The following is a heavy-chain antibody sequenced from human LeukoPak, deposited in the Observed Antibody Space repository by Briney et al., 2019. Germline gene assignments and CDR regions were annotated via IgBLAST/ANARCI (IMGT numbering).Heavy chain of an antibody. Sequence: SEPLSLPCTVSGGSISSYYWSWIRQPPGKGLEWIGYIYYSGSTNYNPSLKSRVTISVDTSKNQFSLKLRSVTAADTAVYYCARLTGYSSESWFDPWGQGTLVTVSS. D-gene: IGHD3-9*01. V-gene: IGHV4-59*01. J-gene: IGHJ5*02. CDR3: ARLTGYSSESWFDP. CDR1: GGSISSYY. CDR2: IYYSGST.